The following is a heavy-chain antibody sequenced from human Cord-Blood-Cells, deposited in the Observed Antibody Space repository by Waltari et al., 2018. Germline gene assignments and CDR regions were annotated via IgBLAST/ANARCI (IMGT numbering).Heavy chain of an antibody. J-gene: IGHJ5*02. Sequence: QVQLQESGPGLVKPSETLSLTCAVSGYSISSGYYWGWIRQPPGKGLEWIGSIYHSGSTYYNPSLNGRVTISVGTSKNQFSLKLGSVTAADTAVYYCAREDIVVVIATYNWFDPWGQGTLVTVSS. V-gene: IGHV4-38-2*02. CDR1: GYSISSGYY. D-gene: IGHD2-21*01. CDR3: AREDIVVVIATYNWFDP. CDR2: IYHSGST.